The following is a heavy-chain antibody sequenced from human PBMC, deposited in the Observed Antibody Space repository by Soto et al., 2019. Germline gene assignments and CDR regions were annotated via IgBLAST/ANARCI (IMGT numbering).Heavy chain of an antibody. CDR2: IYSGGST. J-gene: IGHJ4*02. Sequence: GGSLRLSCAASGFTVSSNYRSWVRQAPGKGLEWVSVIYSGGSTYYADSVKGRFTISRDNSKNTLYLQMNSLRAEDTAVYYCAKELYDSSGYYYGPFDYWGQGTLVTVSS. D-gene: IGHD3-22*01. CDR3: AKELYDSSGYYYGPFDY. CDR1: GFTVSSNY. V-gene: IGHV3-53*01.